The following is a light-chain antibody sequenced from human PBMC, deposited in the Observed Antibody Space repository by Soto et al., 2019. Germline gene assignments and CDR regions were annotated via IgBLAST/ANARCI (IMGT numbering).Light chain of an antibody. CDR1: DNGSKP. J-gene: IGLJ2*01. CDR3: QVWDSSSDRLVV. Sequence: SSELTQPHSVSVDPGQTARLTCGGSDNGSKPVHWYQQKPCQAPVLVVFDNSDRASGIPERLSGSNSGNTATLTISRVEAGDEADYYCQVWDSSSDRLVVFGGGTKLTVL. V-gene: IGLV3-21*02. CDR2: DNS.